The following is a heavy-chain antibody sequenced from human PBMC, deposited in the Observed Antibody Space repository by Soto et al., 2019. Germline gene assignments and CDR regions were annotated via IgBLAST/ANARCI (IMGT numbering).Heavy chain of an antibody. CDR2: LNAGDSNR. V-gene: IGHV1-3*01. Sequence: QVQLVQSGAEVKKPGASVKVSCKASGYTFTNNAIHWVRQAPGQRLEWLGWLNAGDSNREYSQKFQGRIIMTKDTSASTGYMELSSLRSEDTAVYCCARGYDFVWGLYRSDAFDIWGQGTMVTVSS. J-gene: IGHJ3*02. CDR1: GYTFTNNA. D-gene: IGHD3-16*02. CDR3: ARGYDFVWGLYRSDAFDI.